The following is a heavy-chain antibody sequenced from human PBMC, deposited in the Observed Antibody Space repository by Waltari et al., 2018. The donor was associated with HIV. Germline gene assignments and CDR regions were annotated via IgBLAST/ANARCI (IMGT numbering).Heavy chain of an antibody. CDR1: GFTLNSVW. V-gene: IGHV3-15*01. D-gene: IGHD3-10*01. CDR3: TSEEDYGSGSHFDY. CDR2: IKTKGDGRAT. J-gene: IGHJ4*02. Sequence: EVQLVESGGDLLKPGGCLRLSWAASGFTLNSVWMSWVRQAPGKGLEWVGRIKTKGDGRATDYAAAVKGRFTISRDDSKNTVYLQMNSLKSEDTAVYYCTSEEDYGSGSHFDYWGQGTLVTVSS.